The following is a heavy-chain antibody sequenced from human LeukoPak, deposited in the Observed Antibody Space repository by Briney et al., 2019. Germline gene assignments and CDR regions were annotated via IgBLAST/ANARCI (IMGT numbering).Heavy chain of an antibody. CDR3: ARVQAPYYYDSSGYYLDY. J-gene: IGHJ4*02. D-gene: IGHD3-22*01. CDR2: IYSGGST. CDR1: GFTVSSNY. V-gene: IGHV3-53*01. Sequence: GGSLRLSCAASGFTVSSNYMSWVRQAPGKGLEWVSVIYSGGSTYYADSVKGRFTNSRDNSKNTLYLQMNSLRAEDTAVYYCARVQAPYYYDSSGYYLDYWGQGTLVTVSS.